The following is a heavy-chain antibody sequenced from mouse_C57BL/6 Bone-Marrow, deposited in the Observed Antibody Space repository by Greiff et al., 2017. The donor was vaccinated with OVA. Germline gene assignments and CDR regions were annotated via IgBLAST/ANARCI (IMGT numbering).Heavy chain of an antibody. CDR2: IYPGDGDT. CDR1: GYAFSSSW. V-gene: IGHV1-82*01. J-gene: IGHJ3*01. CDR3: AREAQLRQRQFAY. D-gene: IGHD3-2*02. Sequence: QVQLQQSGPELVKPGASVQISCKASGYAFSSSWMNWVKQRPGKGLEWIGRIYPGDGDTNYNGKFKDKATLTTDKSSSTAYMQLSSLTSEDSAVYDGAREAQLRQRQFAYRGQGTLVTVSA.